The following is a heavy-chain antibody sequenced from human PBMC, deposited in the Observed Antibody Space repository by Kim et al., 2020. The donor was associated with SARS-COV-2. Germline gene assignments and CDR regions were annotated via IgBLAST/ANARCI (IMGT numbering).Heavy chain of an antibody. CDR3: AKEVEQQPPVCLDV. V-gene: IGHV3-9*01. J-gene: IGHJ6*02. CDR1: GFTFDNYA. CDR2: ISWSSGSI. Sequence: GGSLRLSCAASGFTFDNYAMNWVRQAPGKGLEWVSGISWSSGSICYADSLKGRFTISRDNAKNSLYLQMNSLRAEDTALYYCAKEVEQQPPVCLDVWGQGPAVTVSS. D-gene: IGHD6-13*01.